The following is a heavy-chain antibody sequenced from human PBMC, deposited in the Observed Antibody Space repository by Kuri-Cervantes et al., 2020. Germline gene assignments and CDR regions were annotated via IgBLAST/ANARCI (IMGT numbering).Heavy chain of an antibody. CDR3: AREGGDVVVPAAIAGVTGWFDP. Sequence: SVKVSCKASGGTFSSYAISWVRQAPGQGLEWMGGIIPIFGTANCAQKFQGRVTITADESTSTAYMELSSLRSEDTAVYYCAREGGDVVVPAAIAGVTGWFDPWGQGTLVTVSS. CDR2: IIPIFGTA. J-gene: IGHJ5*02. D-gene: IGHD2-2*01. CDR1: GGTFSSYA. V-gene: IGHV1-69*13.